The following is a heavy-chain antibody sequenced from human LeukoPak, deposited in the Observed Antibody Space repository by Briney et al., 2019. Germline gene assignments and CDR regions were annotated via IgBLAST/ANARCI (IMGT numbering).Heavy chain of an antibody. CDR1: GFTFSSYS. V-gene: IGHV3-48*01. CDR2: ISSSSATI. D-gene: IGHD5-12*01. CDR3: ARAGDIVATIKGYFDY. J-gene: IGHJ4*02. Sequence: GGSLRLSCEVSGFTFSSYSMNWVRQASGKGLEWVSYISSSSATIYYADSVKGRFTISRDNAKNSLFLQMNSLRTEDTAVYYCARAGDIVATIKGYFDYWGQGTLVTVSS.